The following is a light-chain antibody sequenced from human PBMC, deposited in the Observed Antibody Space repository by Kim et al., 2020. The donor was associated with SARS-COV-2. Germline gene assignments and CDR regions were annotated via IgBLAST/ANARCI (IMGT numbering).Light chain of an antibody. CDR3: QVWDSSSEHWV. CDR1: NIERKD. Sequence: AQGKTASITCGGNNIERKDVHWFQQKPGQAPGVVIFYDSERPSGIPERFSGSTSGNTATLTISWVEAGDEADYYCQVWDSSSEHWVFGGGTQLTVL. J-gene: IGLJ3*02. V-gene: IGLV3-21*04. CDR2: YDS.